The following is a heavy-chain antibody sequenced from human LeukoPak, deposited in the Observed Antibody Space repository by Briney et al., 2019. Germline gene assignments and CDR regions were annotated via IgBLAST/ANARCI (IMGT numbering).Heavy chain of an antibody. J-gene: IGHJ5*02. D-gene: IGHD2-2*01. Sequence: GGSLRFSGAASGFTFSSFWMSWVRQAPGKGLEWGANIKEDGSEKDYVDPVKGRITISRDNAKNSLYLQINSLRAEDTAVSYCARSGVVVPAAPVGFVTSGQRALVTVSS. CDR3: ARSGVVVPAAPVGFVT. CDR1: GFTFSSFW. CDR2: IKEDGSEK. V-gene: IGHV3-7*01.